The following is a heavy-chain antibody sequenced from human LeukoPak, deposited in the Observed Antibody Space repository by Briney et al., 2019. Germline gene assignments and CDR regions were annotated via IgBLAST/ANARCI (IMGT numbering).Heavy chain of an antibody. V-gene: IGHV3-23*01. Sequence: GGSLRLSCVASGFTFSTYAMNWVRQAPGKGLEWVSIISGNGGNKFYADAVKGRFTISRDNSKNTLYLQMNNLRDEDTAVYYCAKDPPCSGGTCYGYFESWGQGTLVTVSS. D-gene: IGHD2-15*01. CDR2: ISGNGGNK. CDR3: AKDPPCSGGTCYGYFES. J-gene: IGHJ4*02. CDR1: GFTFSTYA.